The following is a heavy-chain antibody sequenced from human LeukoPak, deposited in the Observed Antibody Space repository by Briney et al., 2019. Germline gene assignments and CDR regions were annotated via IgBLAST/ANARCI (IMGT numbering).Heavy chain of an antibody. CDR1: GFTFSNYA. CDR3: ARRRDSGSLQHFDY. J-gene: IGHJ4*02. V-gene: IGHV3-23*01. Sequence: PGGSLRLSCAASGFTFSNYAMRWVRQAPGKGLEWVSGISGSGDSTYYADSVKGRFTISRDNSKNTLYLQMNSLRAKDTAVYYCARRRDSGSLQHFDYWGQGTLVTVSS. CDR2: ISGSGDST. D-gene: IGHD1-26*01.